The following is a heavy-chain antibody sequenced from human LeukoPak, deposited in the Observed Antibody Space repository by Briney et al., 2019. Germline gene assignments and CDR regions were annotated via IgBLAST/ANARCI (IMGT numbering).Heavy chain of an antibody. CDR3: ARWDYDYVWGSYREGAFDI. V-gene: IGHV3-74*01. J-gene: IGHJ3*02. CDR2: INSDGSST. D-gene: IGHD3-16*02. CDR1: GFTFSSYW. Sequence: PGGSLRLSCAASGFTFSSYWMHWVRQAPGKGLVWVSRINSDGSSTSYADSVKGRFTISRDNAKNTLYLQMNSLRAEDTAVYYCARWDYDYVWGSYREGAFDIWGQGTMVTVSS.